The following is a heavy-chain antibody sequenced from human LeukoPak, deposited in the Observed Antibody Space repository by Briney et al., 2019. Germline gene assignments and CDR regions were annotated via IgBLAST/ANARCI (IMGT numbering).Heavy chain of an antibody. Sequence: PGGSLRLSCAASGFTFSDYYMSWIRQAPGKGLEWVSYISSSGSTIYYADSVKGRFTISRDNAKNSLYLQMNSLRAEDTAVYYCAREGCSSTSCYSYYGMDVWGQGTTVTVSS. J-gene: IGHJ6*02. CDR3: AREGCSSTSCYSYYGMDV. CDR1: GFTFSDYY. D-gene: IGHD2-2*01. CDR2: ISSSGSTI. V-gene: IGHV3-11*01.